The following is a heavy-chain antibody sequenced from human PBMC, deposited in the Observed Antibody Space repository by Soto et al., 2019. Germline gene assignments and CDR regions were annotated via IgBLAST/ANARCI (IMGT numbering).Heavy chain of an antibody. V-gene: IGHV3-30*18. CDR3: VKDGSSGWPYFYDMDV. J-gene: IGHJ6*02. D-gene: IGHD6-19*01. Sequence: QVQLVESGGGVVQPGRSLRLSCAASGFTFSSYGMHWVRQAPGKGLEWVAVISYDGRNKYYADAVKGRFTISRDNSKNTLYLQMSSLRDENTDVYYCVKDGSSGWPYFYDMDVWGQGTTVTVSS. CDR2: ISYDGRNK. CDR1: GFTFSSYG.